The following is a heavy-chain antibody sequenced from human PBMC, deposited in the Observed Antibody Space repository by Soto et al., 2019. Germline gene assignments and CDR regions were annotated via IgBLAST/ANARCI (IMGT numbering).Heavy chain of an antibody. D-gene: IGHD4-17*01. CDR2: IYYSGST. Sequence: KTSETLSLTCTVSGGSISSYYWSWIRQPPGKGLEWIGYIYYSGSTNYNPSLKSRVTISVDTSKNQFSLKLSSVTAADTAVYYCATGGHDYGDYVSAFDIWGQGTMVTVSS. J-gene: IGHJ3*02. V-gene: IGHV4-59*01. CDR1: GGSISSYY. CDR3: ATGGHDYGDYVSAFDI.